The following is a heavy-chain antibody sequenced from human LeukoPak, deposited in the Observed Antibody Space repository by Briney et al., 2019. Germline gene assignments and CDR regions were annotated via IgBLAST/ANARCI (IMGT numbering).Heavy chain of an antibody. D-gene: IGHD5-12*01. V-gene: IGHV4-59*01. CDR1: GGSINSYY. CDR3: ARDESGSFDY. J-gene: IGHJ4*02. CDR2: IYYSGST. Sequence: SETLSLTCTVSGGSINSYYWSWVGQPPGKGREGIGYIYYSGSTNYNPSPKSRGTISVATSKTQFSLKLSSVTAADTAVYYCARDESGSFDYWGQGTLVTVSS.